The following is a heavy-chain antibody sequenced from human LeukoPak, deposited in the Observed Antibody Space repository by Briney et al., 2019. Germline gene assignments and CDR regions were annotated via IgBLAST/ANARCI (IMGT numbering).Heavy chain of an antibody. V-gene: IGHV4-34*01. Sequence: SKTLSLTCAVYGGSFSGYYWSWIRQPQGKGLEWIGEINHSGSTNYNPSLKSRVTISVDTSKNQFSLKLSSVTAADTAVYYCASENYYGSSGYYYWGQGTLVTVSS. J-gene: IGHJ4*02. CDR1: GGSFSGYY. CDR3: ASENYYGSSGYYY. D-gene: IGHD3-22*01. CDR2: INHSGST.